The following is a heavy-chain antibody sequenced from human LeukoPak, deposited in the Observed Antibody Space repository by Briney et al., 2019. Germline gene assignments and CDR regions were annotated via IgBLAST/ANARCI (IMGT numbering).Heavy chain of an antibody. D-gene: IGHD6-19*01. CDR2: IYYSGST. J-gene: IGHJ4*02. Sequence: SETLSLTCTVSGGSISSSSYYCGWMRQPPGKGLEWIGSIYYSGSTYYNPSLKSRVTISVDTSKNQFSLKLSSVTAADTAVYYCASQGGIPVAGTIDYWGQGTLVTVSS. CDR1: GGSISSSSYY. V-gene: IGHV4-39*01. CDR3: ASQGGIPVAGTIDY.